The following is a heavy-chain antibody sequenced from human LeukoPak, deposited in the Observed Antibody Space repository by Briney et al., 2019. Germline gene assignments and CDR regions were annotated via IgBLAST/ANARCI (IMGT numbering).Heavy chain of an antibody. J-gene: IGHJ4*02. CDR1: GFTFSSYA. D-gene: IGHD1-26*01. V-gene: IGHV3-23*01. Sequence: GGSLRLSCAASGFTFSSYAMSWVRQAPGNGLECVPAISGSGGSTYYADSVKGRFTISRDNSKNTLYLQMNSLRAEDTAVYYCAKGKGSGSYYTFDYWGQGTLVTVSS. CDR2: ISGSGGST. CDR3: AKGKGSGSYYTFDY.